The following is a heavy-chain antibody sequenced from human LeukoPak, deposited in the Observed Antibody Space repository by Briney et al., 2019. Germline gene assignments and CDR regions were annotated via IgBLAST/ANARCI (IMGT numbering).Heavy chain of an antibody. J-gene: IGHJ4*02. CDR3: AAQVGATVGY. Sequence: ASVKVSCKASGFTFTSSAMQWVRQARGQRLEWIGWIVVGSGNTNYAQKFQERVTITRDMSTSTAYMELSSLRSEGTAVCYCAAQVGATVGYWGQGTLVTVSS. D-gene: IGHD1-26*01. CDR2: IVVGSGNT. V-gene: IGHV1-58*02. CDR1: GFTFTSSA.